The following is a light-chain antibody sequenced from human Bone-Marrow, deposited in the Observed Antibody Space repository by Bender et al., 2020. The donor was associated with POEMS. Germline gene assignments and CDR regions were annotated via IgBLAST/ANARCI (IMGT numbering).Light chain of an antibody. Sequence: QSALTQPASVSGSPGQSITISCTGTSSDIGGYNSVSWYQHLPGKAPKLLIYDVSHRPSGVSNRFSGSKSGSTASLTISGLQAEDEADYYCNSYTSSTTLAVIFGGGTKVTVL. J-gene: IGLJ2*01. CDR2: DVS. CDR3: NSYTSSTTLAVI. CDR1: SSDIGGYNS. V-gene: IGLV2-14*03.